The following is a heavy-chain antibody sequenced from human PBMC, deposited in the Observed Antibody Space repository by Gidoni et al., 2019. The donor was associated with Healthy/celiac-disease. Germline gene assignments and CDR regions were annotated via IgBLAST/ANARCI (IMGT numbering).Heavy chain of an antibody. J-gene: IGHJ3*02. CDR1: GLPFDDYA. CDR3: ANVYSSSGGDAFDI. D-gene: IGHD6-13*01. Sequence: EVQLVESVGVVVQPGVSLRLSCAASGLPFDDYAMHWVRQAPGKGLEWVSLISWDGGSTYYADSVKGRFTISRDNSKNSLYLQMNSLRAEDTALYYCANVYSSSGGDAFDIWGQGTMVTVSS. V-gene: IGHV3-43D*03. CDR2: ISWDGGST.